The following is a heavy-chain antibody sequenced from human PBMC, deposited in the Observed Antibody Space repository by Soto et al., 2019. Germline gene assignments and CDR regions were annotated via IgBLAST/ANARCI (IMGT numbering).Heavy chain of an antibody. Sequence: RGSLRLSCATSGFTFSTNAMGWVRQAPGMGLEFVSLISGSGNTIYYADSVKGRFTISRDNSMNTVSLQMNSLRAEDTAVYYCAKVGYDTFGYYLRSFDCWGQGTLVTVSS. CDR1: GFTFSTNA. CDR2: ISGSGNTI. V-gene: IGHV3-23*01. J-gene: IGHJ4*02. CDR3: AKVGYDTFGYYLRSFDC. D-gene: IGHD2-2*03.